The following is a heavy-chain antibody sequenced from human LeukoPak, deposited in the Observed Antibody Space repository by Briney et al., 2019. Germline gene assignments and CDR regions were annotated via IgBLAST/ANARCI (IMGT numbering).Heavy chain of an antibody. J-gene: IGHJ6*02. CDR3: AREVEGYSSGWFGYYYYGMDV. Sequence: SVKVSCKASGFTFTISAVQWVRQARGQRREWIGWIVVGSGNTNYAQKFQEGVTITRDMSTSTAYMELSSLRSEDTAVYYCAREVEGYSSGWFGYYYYGMDVWGQGTTVTVSS. CDR2: IVVGSGNT. D-gene: IGHD6-19*01. V-gene: IGHV1-58*01. CDR1: GFTFTISA.